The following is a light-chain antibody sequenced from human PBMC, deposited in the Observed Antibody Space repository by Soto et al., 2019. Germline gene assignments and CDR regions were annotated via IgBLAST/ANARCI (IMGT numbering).Light chain of an antibody. Sequence: QSVLTQPPSASGSPGQSVTISCTGTSSDVGAYDYVSWYQQHPGKAPKLMIYEINKRPSGVPDRFSGSKSGNTASLTVSGLQAEDDADYYCSSFAGSNNVPYVFGTGTKVTVL. J-gene: IGLJ1*01. V-gene: IGLV2-8*01. CDR3: SSFAGSNNVPYV. CDR2: EIN. CDR1: SSDVGAYDY.